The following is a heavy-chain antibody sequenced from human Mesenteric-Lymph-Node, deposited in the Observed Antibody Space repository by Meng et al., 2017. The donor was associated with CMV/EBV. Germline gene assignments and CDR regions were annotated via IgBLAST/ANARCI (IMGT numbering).Heavy chain of an antibody. CDR1: GFTFSSYW. CDR3: ARDQGDRLPPYYYYGMDV. J-gene: IGHJ6*02. V-gene: IGHV3-7*01. CDR2: IKQDGSEK. Sequence: GESLKISCAASGFTFSSYWMSWVRQAPGKGLEWVANIKQDGSEKYYVDSVKGRFTISRDNAKNSLYLQMNSLRAEDTAVYYCARDQGDRLPPYYYYGMDVWGQGTTVTVSS. D-gene: IGHD4-11*01.